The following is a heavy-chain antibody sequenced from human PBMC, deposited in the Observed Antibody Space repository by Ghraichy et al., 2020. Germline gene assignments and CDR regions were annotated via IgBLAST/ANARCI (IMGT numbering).Heavy chain of an antibody. CDR2: INAGNGNT. Sequence: ASVKVSCKASGYTFTSYAMHWVRQAPGQRLEWMGWINAGNGNTKYSQKFQGRVTITRDTSASTAYMELSSLRSEDTAVYYCARGASIVVAATIGRFWFDPWGQGTLVTVSS. CDR3: ARGASIVVAATIGRFWFDP. CDR1: GYTFTSYA. V-gene: IGHV1-3*01. J-gene: IGHJ5*02. D-gene: IGHD2-15*01.